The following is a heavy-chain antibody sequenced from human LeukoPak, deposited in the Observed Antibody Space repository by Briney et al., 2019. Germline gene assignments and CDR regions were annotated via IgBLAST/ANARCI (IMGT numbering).Heavy chain of an antibody. CDR1: GFTFSPYN. J-gene: IGHJ4*02. CDR3: ARGGGYCGGDCYGIDY. Sequence: GGSLRLSCAASGFTFSPYNMNWVRQAPGKGLEWVSAISSRSTYIYYADSVKGRFTISRDNAKNSLYLQMNSLRVEDTAVYYCARGGGYCGGDCYGIDYWGQGTLVTVSS. D-gene: IGHD2-21*01. V-gene: IGHV3-21*01. CDR2: ISSRSTYI.